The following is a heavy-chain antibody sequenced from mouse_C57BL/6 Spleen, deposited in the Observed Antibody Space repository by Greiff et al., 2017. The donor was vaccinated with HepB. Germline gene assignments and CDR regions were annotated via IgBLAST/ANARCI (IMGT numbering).Heavy chain of an antibody. V-gene: IGHV1-80*01. Sequence: VQLQQSGAELVKPGASVKISCKASGYAFSSYWMNWVKQRPGKGLEWIGQIYPGDGDTNYNGKFKGKATLTADKSSSTAYMQLSSLTSEDSAVYCCARGGNYGDYFDYWGQGTTLTVSS. D-gene: IGHD2-1*01. CDR1: GYAFSSYW. J-gene: IGHJ2*01. CDR2: IYPGDGDT. CDR3: ARGGNYGDYFDY.